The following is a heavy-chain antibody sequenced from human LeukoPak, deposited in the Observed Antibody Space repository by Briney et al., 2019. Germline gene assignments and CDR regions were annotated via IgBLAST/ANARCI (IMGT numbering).Heavy chain of an antibody. D-gene: IGHD5-24*01. CDR1: GGTFSSYT. V-gene: IGHV1-69*04. CDR3: ARDPGTRDGYNWYFDL. Sequence: GASVKVSCKASGGTFSSYTISWVRQAPGQGLEWMGRIIPILGIANYTQKFQGRVTITADKSTSTAYMELSSLRSEDTAVYHCARDPGTRDGYNWYFDLWGRGTLVTVSS. CDR2: IIPILGIA. J-gene: IGHJ2*01.